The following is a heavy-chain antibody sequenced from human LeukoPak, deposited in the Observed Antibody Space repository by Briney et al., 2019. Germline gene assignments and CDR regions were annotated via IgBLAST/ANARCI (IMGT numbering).Heavy chain of an antibody. CDR1: GYTFTGYY. D-gene: IGHD3-22*01. CDR3: ARDHLYDSSGQGPGQH. CDR2: INPNSGGT. J-gene: IGHJ1*01. V-gene: IGHV1-2*02. Sequence: ASVKVSCKASGYTFTGYYMHWVRQAPGRGLEWMGWINPNSGGTNYAQKFQGRVTMTRDTSISTAYMELSRLRSDDTAVYYCARDHLYDSSGQGPGQHWGQGTLVTVSS.